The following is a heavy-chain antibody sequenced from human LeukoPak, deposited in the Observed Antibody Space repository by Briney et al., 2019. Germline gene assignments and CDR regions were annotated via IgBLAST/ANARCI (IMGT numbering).Heavy chain of an antibody. J-gene: IGHJ3*02. CDR1: GFTFSSYS. CDR2: ISSSSSYI. D-gene: IGHD6-13*01. CDR3: ARSSSWSYDAFDI. Sequence: GGSLRLSCAASGFTFSSYSMNWVRQAPGKGLEWVSSISSSSSYIYYADSVKGRFTISRDNAKNSLYLQMNSLRAEDTAVYYCARSSSWSYDAFDIWGQGTMVTVSS. V-gene: IGHV3-21*04.